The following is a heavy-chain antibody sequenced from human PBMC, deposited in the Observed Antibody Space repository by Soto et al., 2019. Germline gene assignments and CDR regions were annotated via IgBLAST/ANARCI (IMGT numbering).Heavy chain of an antibody. J-gene: IGHJ5*02. D-gene: IGHD3-3*01. Sequence: GGSLRLSCAASGFTVSSNYMSWVRQAPGKGLEWVSVIYSGGSTYYADSVKGRFTISRDNSKNTLYLQMNSLRAEDTAVYYCARDGTTFGVDSGFDAWGQGTLVTVSS. CDR3: ARDGTTFGVDSGFDA. V-gene: IGHV3-53*01. CDR2: IYSGGST. CDR1: GFTVSSNY.